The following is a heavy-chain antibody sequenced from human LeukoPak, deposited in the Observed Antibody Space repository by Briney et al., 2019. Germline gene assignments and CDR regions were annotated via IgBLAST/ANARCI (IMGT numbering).Heavy chain of an antibody. CDR3: ARDPRPLLTYYYGSGSPSDYYMDV. Sequence: PGGSLRLSCAASGFTFSSYSMNWVRQAPGKGLEWVSSISSSSSYIYYADSVKGRFTISRDNAKNSLYLQMNSLRAEDTAVYYCARDPRPLLTYYYGSGSPSDYYMDVWGKGTTVTVSS. D-gene: IGHD3-10*01. J-gene: IGHJ6*03. CDR1: GFTFSSYS. V-gene: IGHV3-21*01. CDR2: ISSSSSYI.